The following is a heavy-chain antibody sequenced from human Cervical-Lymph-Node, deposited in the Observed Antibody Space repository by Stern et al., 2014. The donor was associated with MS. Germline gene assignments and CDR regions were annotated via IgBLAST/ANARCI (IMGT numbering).Heavy chain of an antibody. CDR1: GFPFSSFA. V-gene: IGHV3-23*04. CDR3: AKSTVTSLSDY. Sequence: EVQLVESGGGLVQPGGSLRLSCAASGFPFSSFAMRWVRQAPGKGLEWVSAISGGGGSTYSADSVEGRFTFSGNNSKNLLLLIMNSLRAEDTAVYYCAKSTVTSLSDYWGQGTLVTVSS. J-gene: IGHJ4*02. CDR2: ISGGGGST. D-gene: IGHD4-17*01.